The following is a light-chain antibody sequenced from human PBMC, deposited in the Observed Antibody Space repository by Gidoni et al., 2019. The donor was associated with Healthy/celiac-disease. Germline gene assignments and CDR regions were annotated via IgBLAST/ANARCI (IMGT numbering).Light chain of an antibody. J-gene: IGLJ2*01. V-gene: IGLV1-40*01. CDR3: QSYDSSLSGHVV. Sequence: QSVLTQPPSVSGAPGQRVTISCTGSSSNSGAGYDVHWYQHLPGTAPKLLIYGNSNRPSGVPDRFSGSKSGTSASLAITGLQAEDEADYYCQSYDSSLSGHVVFGGGTKLTVL. CDR1: SSNSGAGYD. CDR2: GNS.